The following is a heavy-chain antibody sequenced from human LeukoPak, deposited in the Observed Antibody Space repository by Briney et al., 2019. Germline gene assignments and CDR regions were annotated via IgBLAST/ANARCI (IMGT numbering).Heavy chain of an antibody. CDR1: GCSISSSRYY. V-gene: IGHV4-39*07. J-gene: IGHJ5*02. D-gene: IGHD3-3*01. Sequence: PSETLSLTCTVSGCSISSSRYYRGCIPQPPGKGMERLGSIYYRRSTYYSPSLKSRVTISVDTSKNQFSLKLSSVTAADTGVYYCARGHDIMMSFGEVIKSRTRWFDPWGEGNLGTVSS. CDR2: IYYRRST. CDR3: ARGHDIMMSFGEVIKSRTRWFDP.